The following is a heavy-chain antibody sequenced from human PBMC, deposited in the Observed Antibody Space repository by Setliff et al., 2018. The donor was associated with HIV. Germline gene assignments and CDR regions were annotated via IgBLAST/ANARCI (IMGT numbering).Heavy chain of an antibody. Sequence: ASVKVSCKASGYTFAGYYMHWVRQAPGQGLEWMGWINPNSGGTNYAQKFQGRVTMTRDTSISTAYMELSRLRSDDTAVYYCARGDSGYDFGRDNFDYWGQGTLVTVSS. CDR2: INPNSGGT. CDR1: GYTFAGYY. J-gene: IGHJ4*02. V-gene: IGHV1-2*02. D-gene: IGHD5-12*01. CDR3: ARGDSGYDFGRDNFDY.